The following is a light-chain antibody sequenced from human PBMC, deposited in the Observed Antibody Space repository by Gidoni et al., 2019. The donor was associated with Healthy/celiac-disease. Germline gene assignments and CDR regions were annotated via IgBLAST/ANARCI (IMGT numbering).Light chain of an antibody. CDR1: QSVSSN. V-gene: IGKV3-15*01. Sequence: EIVMTQSPATLSVSPGERATLSCRASQSVSSNLAWYQQKPGQAPRLLIYGASTRATGIPARFRGSGSGTEFTLTISSLQSEDFAVYYCQQYNNWPATFGQGTKVELK. J-gene: IGKJ1*01. CDR2: GAS. CDR3: QQYNNWPAT.